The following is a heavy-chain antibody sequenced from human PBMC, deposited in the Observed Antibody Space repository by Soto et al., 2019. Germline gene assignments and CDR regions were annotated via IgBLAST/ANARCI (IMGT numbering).Heavy chain of an antibody. CDR1: GGSFSGYY. D-gene: IGHD3-10*01. Sequence: SETLSLTCAVYGGSFSGYYWSWIRQPPGKGLEWIGEINHSGSTNYNPSLKSRVTISVDTSKNQFSLKLSSVTAADTAVYYCARVYYYGSGSCFFDYWGQGTLVTVSS. V-gene: IGHV4-34*01. CDR3: ARVYYYGSGSCFFDY. CDR2: INHSGST. J-gene: IGHJ4*02.